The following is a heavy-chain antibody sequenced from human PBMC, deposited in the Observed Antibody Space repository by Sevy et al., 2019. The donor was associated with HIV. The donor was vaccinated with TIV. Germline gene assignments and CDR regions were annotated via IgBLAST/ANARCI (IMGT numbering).Heavy chain of an antibody. J-gene: IGHJ3*02. D-gene: IGHD6-19*01. V-gene: IGHV1-18*01. CDR3: ARDSESSAWDAFDI. CDR1: GYTFTSYG. CDR2: ISAYTGST. Sequence: ASVKVSCEASGYTFTSYGISWVRQAPGQGFEWMGWISAYTGSTHYAQKLQGRVIMTTDTSTSTAYLELRSLRSDDTAVYYCARDSESSAWDAFDIWGQGTMVTVSS.